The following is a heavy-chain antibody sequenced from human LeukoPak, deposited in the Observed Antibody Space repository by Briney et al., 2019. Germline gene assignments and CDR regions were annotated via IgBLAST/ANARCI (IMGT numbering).Heavy chain of an antibody. CDR1: GFTFISYG. CDR2: IRYDGSNK. CDR3: AKDRQRHSCSSVLDY. J-gene: IGHJ4*02. Sequence: GGSLRLSCAASGFTFISYGMHWVRQAPGKGLEWVAFIRYDGSNKYYADSVKGRFTISRDNSKNTLYLQMNSLRAEDTAVYYCAKDRQRHSCSSVLDYWGQGTLVTVSS. V-gene: IGHV3-30*02. D-gene: IGHD6-6*01.